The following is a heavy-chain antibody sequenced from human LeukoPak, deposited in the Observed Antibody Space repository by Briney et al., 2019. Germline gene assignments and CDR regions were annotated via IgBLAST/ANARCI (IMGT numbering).Heavy chain of an antibody. CDR3: ANQEWLRFNLNAFDI. CDR1: GYTFTDYY. J-gene: IGHJ3*02. Sequence: ASVKVSCKASGYTFTDYYMHWVRQAPGQGLEWMGIINPSGGSTNYAQKFQGRVTMTRDMSTRTVYMELSSLRFEDTAVYCCANQEWLRFNLNAFDIWGQGTMVTVSS. D-gene: IGHD5-12*01. CDR2: INPSGGST. V-gene: IGHV1-46*01.